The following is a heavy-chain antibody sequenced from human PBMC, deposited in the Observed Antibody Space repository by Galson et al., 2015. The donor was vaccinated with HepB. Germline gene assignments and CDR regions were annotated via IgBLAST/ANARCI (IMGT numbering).Heavy chain of an antibody. J-gene: IGHJ6*02. CDR2: IKSKTDGGAT. D-gene: IGHD4-17*01. CDR1: GFTFSNAW. V-gene: IGHV3-15*01. Sequence: SLRLSCAASGFTFSNAWMSWVRQAPGKGLEWVGRIKSKTDGGATDYAAPVKGRFTISRDDSKNTLYLQMNSLKTEDTAVYYRTTDGRTTVTTYYYYYGMDVWGQGTTVTVSS. CDR3: TTDGRTTVTTYYYYYGMDV.